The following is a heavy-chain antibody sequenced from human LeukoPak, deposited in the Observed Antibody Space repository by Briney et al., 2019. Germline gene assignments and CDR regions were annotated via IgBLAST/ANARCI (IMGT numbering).Heavy chain of an antibody. CDR2: ISGSGGST. D-gene: IGHD3-22*01. Sequence: PGRSLRLSCATSGFTFSSYAMSWVRQAPGKGLEWVSAISGSGGSTYYADSVKGRFTISRDNSKNTLYLQMNSLRAEDTAVYYCARDGVPPYYYDSSGYDDWFDPWGQGTLVTVSS. J-gene: IGHJ5*02. CDR3: ARDGVPPYYYDSSGYDDWFDP. V-gene: IGHV3-23*01. CDR1: GFTFSSYA.